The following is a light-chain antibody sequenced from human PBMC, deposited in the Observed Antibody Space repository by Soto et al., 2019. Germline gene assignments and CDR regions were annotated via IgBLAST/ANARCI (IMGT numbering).Light chain of an antibody. CDR2: KAS. V-gene: IGKV1-5*03. CDR3: QQYQNLWT. Sequence: DIQMTQSPSTLSASVGDGVTITCRASQTIDSWLAWYQQRPGKPPNLLIYKASTLASGVPSRFSGSGSGTEFTLTISSLQSEDFAIYYCQQYQNLWTFGQGTKVDIK. J-gene: IGKJ1*01. CDR1: QTIDSW.